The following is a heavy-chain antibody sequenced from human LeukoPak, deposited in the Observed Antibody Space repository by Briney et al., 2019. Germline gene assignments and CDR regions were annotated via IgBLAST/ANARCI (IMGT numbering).Heavy chain of an antibody. CDR1: GASVSSGSYY. CDR3: ARDRSLLWFGEPFDY. J-gene: IGHJ4*02. CDR2: IYYSGST. V-gene: IGHV4-61*01. D-gene: IGHD3-10*01. Sequence: PSETLSLTCNVSGASVSSGSYYWSWIRQPPGKELEWIGYIYYSGSTSYNPSLKSRVTISVDTSKNQFSLRLSSVTAADTAVYYCARDRSLLWFGEPFDYWGQGTLVTVSS.